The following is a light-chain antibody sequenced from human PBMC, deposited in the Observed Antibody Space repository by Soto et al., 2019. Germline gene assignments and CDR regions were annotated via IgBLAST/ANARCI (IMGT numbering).Light chain of an antibody. CDR2: GTS. Sequence: EIVMTQSPATLSVSPGERATLSCRTSQSVSSKLAWYQQRPGQAPRLLIYGTSTRAAGIPARFSGSGSGTEFTLTINSLQSEDFAVYYCQQYNNWPPITFGQGTRLEIK. V-gene: IGKV3-15*01. CDR1: QSVSSK. CDR3: QQYNNWPPIT. J-gene: IGKJ5*01.